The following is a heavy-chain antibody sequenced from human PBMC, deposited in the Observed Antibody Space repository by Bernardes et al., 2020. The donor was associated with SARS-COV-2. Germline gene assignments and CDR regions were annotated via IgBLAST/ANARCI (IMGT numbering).Heavy chain of an antibody. V-gene: IGHV1-46*01. CDR3: ARQFKSSWLFDP. CDR1: GDTYTT. D-gene: IGHD2-2*01. Sequence: ASVKVSCKVSGDTYTTMHWVRQAPGQGLEWMGIIYPGDDITTYAQKFQGRVTLTRDTSTSTVYMQLSSLRSDDTAVYFCARQFKSSWLFDPWGLGTLVTVSS. J-gene: IGHJ5*02. CDR2: IYPGDDIT.